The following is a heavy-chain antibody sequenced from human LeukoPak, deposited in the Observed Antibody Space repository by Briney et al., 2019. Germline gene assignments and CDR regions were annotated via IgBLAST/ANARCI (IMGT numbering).Heavy chain of an antibody. CDR3: ARSGDFWSGYYPLFDY. V-gene: IGHV4-59*01. Sequence: SETLSLTCFVSGGSISSYYWSWIRQPPGKGLECIGYISYSGSTNSNPSLKSRVTISVDTSKNQFSLKLSSVTAADTAVYYCARSGDFWSGYYPLFDYWGQGTLVTVSS. J-gene: IGHJ4*02. CDR1: GGSISSYY. CDR2: ISYSGST. D-gene: IGHD3-3*01.